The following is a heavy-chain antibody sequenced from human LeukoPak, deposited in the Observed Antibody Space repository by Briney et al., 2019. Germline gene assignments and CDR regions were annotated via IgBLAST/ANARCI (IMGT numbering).Heavy chain of an antibody. J-gene: IGHJ6*02. D-gene: IGHD6-6*01. V-gene: IGHV3-33*01. CDR3: AREHWELYSSPYTDYYYGMDV. CDR1: GFTFSSYG. Sequence: GGSLRLSCAASGFTFSSYGMHWVRQAPGKGLEWVAVIWYDGSNKYYADSVKGRFTISRDNSKNTLYLQMNSLRAEDTAVYYCAREHWELYSSPYTDYYYGMDVWGQGTTVTVSS. CDR2: IWYDGSNK.